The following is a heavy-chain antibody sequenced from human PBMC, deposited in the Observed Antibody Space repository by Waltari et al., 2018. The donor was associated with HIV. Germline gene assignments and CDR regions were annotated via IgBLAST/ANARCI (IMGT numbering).Heavy chain of an antibody. J-gene: IGHJ4*02. CDR1: GFTFGNYE. CDR2: ISSSGSTI. Sequence: QLVESGGGLEQPGGSLRLSCAASGFTFGNYEMNWVRQAPGKGLEWVSYISSSGSTISYADSVKGRFTISRDNANNSLHLQMNSLRAEDTAIYYCARVFRGYGGLDYWGQGTLVTVSS. CDR3: ARVFRGYGGLDY. V-gene: IGHV3-48*03. D-gene: IGHD5-12*01.